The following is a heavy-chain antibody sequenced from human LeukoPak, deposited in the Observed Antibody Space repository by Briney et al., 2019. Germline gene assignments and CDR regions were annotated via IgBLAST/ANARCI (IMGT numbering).Heavy chain of an antibody. Sequence: SETLSLTCSVSGGSISSYYSSWIRQPPGQGLEWIGYIYYSGSTYYNPSLKSRVTISVDTSKNQFSLKLSSVTAADTAVYYCVRGCYQYYFVYWGQRTLVTVSS. J-gene: IGHJ4*02. CDR2: IYYSGST. V-gene: IGHV4-59*08. CDR3: VRGCYQYYFVY. D-gene: IGHD3-16*02. CDR1: GGSISSYY.